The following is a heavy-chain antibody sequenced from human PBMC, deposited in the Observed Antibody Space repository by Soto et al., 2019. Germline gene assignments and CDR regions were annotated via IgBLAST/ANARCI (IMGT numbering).Heavy chain of an antibody. CDR3: AKGRGFGDY. D-gene: IGHD3-10*01. J-gene: IGHJ4*02. V-gene: IGHV3-30*18. CDR2: ISSDGANK. Sequence: QVQLVESGGGVVQPGRSLRLSCVASGFTFRSYGMHWVRQAPGKGLEWVALISSDGANKYYTDSVKGRFTISRDNSKNTLYLQMNSLRADDTAVYYCAKGRGFGDYWGQGSLVTVSS. CDR1: GFTFRSYG.